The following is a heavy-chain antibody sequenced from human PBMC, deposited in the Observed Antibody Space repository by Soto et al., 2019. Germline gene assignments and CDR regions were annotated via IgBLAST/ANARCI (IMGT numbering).Heavy chain of an antibody. J-gene: IGHJ5*02. CDR3: SRRAPEGFDP. CDR1: GGSIATSSYF. V-gene: IGHV4-39*02. CDR2: IDYRGTI. Sequence: KPSETLSLTCTVSGGSIATSSYFWAWIRRPPGKGLEWIGSIDYRGTIYNNPSLKSRVTISVDTSKNHFSLKLDSVTAADTALYYCSRRAPEGFDPRGQGTLVTVSS.